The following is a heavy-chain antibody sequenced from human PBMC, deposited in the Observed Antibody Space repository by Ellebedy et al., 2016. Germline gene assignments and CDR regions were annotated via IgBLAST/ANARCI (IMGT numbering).Heavy chain of an antibody. J-gene: IGHJ5*02. Sequence: ASVKVSCKASGYTFTSYAMHWVRQAPGQRLEWMGWINAGNGNTKYSQKFQGRVTITRDTSASTAYMELSSLRSEDTAVYYCARDGGPRYNWFDPWGQGTLVTVSS. V-gene: IGHV1-3*01. CDR2: INAGNGNT. CDR1: GYTFTSYA. CDR3: ARDGGPRYNWFDP. D-gene: IGHD2-15*01.